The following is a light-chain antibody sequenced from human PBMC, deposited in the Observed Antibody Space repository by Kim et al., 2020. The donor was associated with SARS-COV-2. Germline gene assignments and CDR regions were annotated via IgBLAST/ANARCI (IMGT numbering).Light chain of an antibody. CDR2: DAS. CDR3: QQRSNWFT. CDR1: QNIGIY. V-gene: IGKV3-11*01. Sequence: TVLTQSPATLSLSPGERATLSCRASQNIGIYLAWYQQRPGQAPRLLIYDASTRATGIPVRFSGSASGTDFTLSISSLEPEDFAVYYCQQRSNWFTFGGGTKVDIK. J-gene: IGKJ4*01.